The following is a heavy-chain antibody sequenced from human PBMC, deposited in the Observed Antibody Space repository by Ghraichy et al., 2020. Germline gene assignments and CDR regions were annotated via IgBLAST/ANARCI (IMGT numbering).Heavy chain of an antibody. CDR1: GYTFIANY. V-gene: IGHV1-2*02. CDR3: ARAFYDSTGYYSFDF. D-gene: IGHD3-22*01. CDR2: INPKNGDT. J-gene: IGHJ4*02. Sequence: ASVKVSCRASGYTFIANYLHWVRQAPGQGLEWIGWINPKNGDTHYAQRFQDRVTMTRDTSISTAYMDLSRLRSDDTAVYYCARAFYDSTGYYSFDFWGQGALVIVSS.